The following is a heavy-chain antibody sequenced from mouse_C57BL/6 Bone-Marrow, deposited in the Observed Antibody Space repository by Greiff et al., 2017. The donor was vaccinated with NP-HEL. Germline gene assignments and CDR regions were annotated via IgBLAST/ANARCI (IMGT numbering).Heavy chain of an antibody. CDR1: GFTFSSYA. Sequence: EVQVVESGGGLVKPGGSLKLSCAASGFTFSSYAMSWVRQTPEKRLEWVATISDGGSYTYYPDNVKGRFTISRDNAKNNLYLQMSHLKSEDTAMYYCAREEIYYYGSSYRYFDVWGTGTTVTVSS. CDR3: AREEIYYYGSSYRYFDV. V-gene: IGHV5-4*01. D-gene: IGHD1-1*01. J-gene: IGHJ1*03. CDR2: ISDGGSYT.